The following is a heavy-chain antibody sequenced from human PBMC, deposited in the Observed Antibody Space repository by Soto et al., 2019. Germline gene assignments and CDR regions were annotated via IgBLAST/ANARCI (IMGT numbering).Heavy chain of an antibody. CDR3: ATDTFWSGSFDY. Sequence: AAVKVSCKVSGCTLTGLSMHCVRQAPGKGLEWMGGFDPEDGETIYAQKFQGRVTMTEDTSTDTAYMELSSLRSEDTAVYYCATDTFWSGSFDYWGQGTLVTVSS. CDR2: FDPEDGET. D-gene: IGHD3-3*01. V-gene: IGHV1-24*01. J-gene: IGHJ4*02. CDR1: GCTLTGLS.